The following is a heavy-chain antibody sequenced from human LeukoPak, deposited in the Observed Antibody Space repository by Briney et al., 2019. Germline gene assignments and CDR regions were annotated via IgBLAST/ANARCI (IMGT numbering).Heavy chain of an antibody. CDR2: ISAYNGNT. CDR3: ARDKRSRVGGIPYNWFDP. V-gene: IGHV1-18*01. J-gene: IGHJ5*02. D-gene: IGHD4-23*01. Sequence: ASVKVSCKASGYTFTSYGISWVRQAPGQGLEWMGWISAYNGNTNYAQKLQGRVTMTTDTSTSTAYMELRSLRSDDTAVYYCARDKRSRVGGIPYNWFDPWGQGTLASVSS. CDR1: GYTFTSYG.